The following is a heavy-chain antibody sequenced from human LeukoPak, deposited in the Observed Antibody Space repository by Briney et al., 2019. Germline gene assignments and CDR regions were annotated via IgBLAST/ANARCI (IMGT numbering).Heavy chain of an antibody. CDR3: GSLGYCSSTRCPLPYFDY. CDR1: GFTFSSYW. CDR2: INGDGSST. D-gene: IGHD2-2*01. J-gene: IGHJ4*02. Sequence: QPGGSLRLSCAASGFTFSSYWMHWVRQAPGKGLVWVSRINGDGSSTTYADSVKGRFTISRDNAKNTLYLQMNSLRAEDTAVYYCGSLGYCSSTRCPLPYFDYWGQGTLVTVSS. V-gene: IGHV3-74*01.